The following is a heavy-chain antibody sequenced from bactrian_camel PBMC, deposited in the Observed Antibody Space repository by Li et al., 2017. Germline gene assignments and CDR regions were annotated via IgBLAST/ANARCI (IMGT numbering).Heavy chain of an antibody. V-gene: IGHV3S1*01. D-gene: IGHD6*01. CDR2: VYIGGGSA. J-gene: IGHJ4*01. CDR1: GYSYSTMWRYC. Sequence: HVQLVESGGGSVQAGGSLRLSCAQSGYSYSTMWRYCMAWFRQAPGKEREGVAAVYIGGGSAYYADSVKGRFTISRDNAANTLYLQMNSLKTEDTAVYYCVSGSDGGTWWYGEYKYWGQGTQVTVS. CDR3: VSGSDGGTWWYGEYKY.